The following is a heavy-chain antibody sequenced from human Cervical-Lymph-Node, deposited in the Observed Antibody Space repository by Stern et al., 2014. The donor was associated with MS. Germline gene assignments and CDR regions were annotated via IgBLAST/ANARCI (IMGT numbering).Heavy chain of an antibody. J-gene: IGHJ6*02. CDR2: IIPIFGTA. V-gene: IGHV1-69*01. Sequence: VQLVESGAEVKKPGSSVKVSCKASGGTFSSYAISWVLQAPGQGLEWMGGIIPIFGTANYAQKFQGRVTITADESTSTAYMELSSLRSEDTAVYYCARSQYYYDSSGYPYYYYGMDVWGQGTTVTVSS. D-gene: IGHD3-22*01. CDR1: GGTFSSYA. CDR3: ARSQYYYDSSGYPYYYYGMDV.